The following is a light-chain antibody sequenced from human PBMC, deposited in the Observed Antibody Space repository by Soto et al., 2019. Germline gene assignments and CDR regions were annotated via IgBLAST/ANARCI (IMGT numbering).Light chain of an antibody. CDR2: WAS. CDR1: QSVLYTSNNLNY. J-gene: IGKJ4*01. CDR3: QQYYGAPLT. V-gene: IGKV4-1*01. Sequence: DIVMTQSPDSLAVSLGERATINCKSSQSVLYTSNNLNYLAWYQQKPGQPPKLLIYWASTRESGVLDRFSGSGSGTDFTLTISSLQAEDVAVYYCQQYYGAPLTFGGGTKVEIK.